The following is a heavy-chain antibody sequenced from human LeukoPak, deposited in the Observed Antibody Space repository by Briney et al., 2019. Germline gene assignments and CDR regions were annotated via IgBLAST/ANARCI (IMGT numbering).Heavy chain of an antibody. J-gene: IGHJ5*02. V-gene: IGHV4-31*03. CDR1: GGSISSGGYY. D-gene: IGHD1-1*01. Sequence: PSETLSLTCTVSGGSISSGGYYWSWIRQHPGKGLEWIGYIYYSGSTYYNPSLKSRVTISVDTSKNQFSLKLSSVTAADTAVYSWARGKVPPDTPGVPGGRCDRGPRGPRATVS. CDR3: ARGKVPPDTPGVPGGRCDR. CDR2: IYYSGST.